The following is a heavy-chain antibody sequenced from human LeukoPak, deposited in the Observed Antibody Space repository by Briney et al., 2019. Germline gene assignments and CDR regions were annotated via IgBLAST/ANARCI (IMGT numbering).Heavy chain of an antibody. CDR2: INGDGSTT. CDR3: CAVVAALPR. CDR1: GFTFSTNW. V-gene: IGHV3-74*01. D-gene: IGHD2-15*01. J-gene: IGHJ4*02. Sequence: GGSLRLSCAASGFTFSTNWMHWVRQAPGKGPVWVSRINGDGSTTTYPDSVKGRFTISRDNAKNALYLQMNSLRAEDTAVYYCCAVVAALPRWGQGALVTVSS.